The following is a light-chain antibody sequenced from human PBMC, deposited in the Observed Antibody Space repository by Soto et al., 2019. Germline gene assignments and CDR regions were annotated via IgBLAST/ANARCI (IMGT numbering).Light chain of an antibody. Sequence: DIVMTQSPEYLAVSLGERATINCKSSQSVLYSSHNKNLVAWYQQKPGQPPKLLIYWASTRESGVPDRFSGSGSERDFTLTISSLQSEDVAVYYCQQYYSPPRYTFGQGTRLGIK. CDR2: WAS. CDR1: QSVLYSSHNKNL. CDR3: QQYYSPPRYT. V-gene: IGKV4-1*01. J-gene: IGKJ2*01.